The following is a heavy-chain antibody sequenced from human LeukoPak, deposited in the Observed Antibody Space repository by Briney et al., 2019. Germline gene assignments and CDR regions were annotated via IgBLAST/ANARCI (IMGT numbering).Heavy chain of an antibody. CDR1: GGSISSYY. D-gene: IGHD1-26*01. J-gene: IGHJ4*02. CDR2: IYYSGST. V-gene: IGHV4-59*01. CDR3: ARWQSIIVGDHYGGFDY. Sequence: SETLSLTRTVSGGSISSYYWSWIRQRPGKGLEWIGYIYYSGSTNYNPSLKSRVTISVDTSKNQFSLKLSSVTAADTAVYYCARWQSIIVGDHYGGFDYWGQGTLVTVSS.